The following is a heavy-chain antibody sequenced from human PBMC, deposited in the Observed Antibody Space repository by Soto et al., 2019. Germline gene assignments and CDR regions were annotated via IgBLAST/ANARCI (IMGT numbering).Heavy chain of an antibody. Sequence: ASVKVSCKASGYTFTSYAMHWVRQAPGQRLEWMGWINAGNGNTKYSQKFQGRVTITRDTSASTAYMELSSLRSEDTAVYYCARTPNFSGGSCDSDAFDIWGQGTMVTVAS. CDR3: ARTPNFSGGSCDSDAFDI. CDR2: INAGNGNT. J-gene: IGHJ3*02. V-gene: IGHV1-3*01. D-gene: IGHD2-15*01. CDR1: GYTFTSYA.